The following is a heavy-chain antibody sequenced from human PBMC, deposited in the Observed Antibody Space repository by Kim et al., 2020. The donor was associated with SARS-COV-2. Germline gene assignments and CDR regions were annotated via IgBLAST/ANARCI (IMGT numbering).Heavy chain of an antibody. Sequence: SVKVSCKASGGTFSSYAISWVRQAPGQGLEWMGRIIPILGIANYAQKFQGRVTITADKSTSTAYMELSSLRSEDTAVYYCARRYYDSSGYSPVGAFDIWGQGTMVTVSS. D-gene: IGHD3-22*01. CDR1: GGTFSSYA. V-gene: IGHV1-69*04. J-gene: IGHJ3*02. CDR3: ARRYYDSSGYSPVGAFDI. CDR2: IIPILGIA.